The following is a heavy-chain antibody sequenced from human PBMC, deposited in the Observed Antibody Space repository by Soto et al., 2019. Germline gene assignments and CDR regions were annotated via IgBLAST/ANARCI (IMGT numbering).Heavy chain of an antibody. Sequence: QVQLVESGGGVVQPGRSLRLSCAASGFTFSSYGMHWVRQAPGKGLGWVAVIWYDGSNKYYADSVKGRFTISRDNSKNTLYQKMNSLSTEDTAVYYCARVGGRKDWYFDLWGRGTLVTVSS. CDR1: GFTFSSYG. D-gene: IGHD3-16*01. CDR2: IWYDGSNK. CDR3: ARVGGRKDWYFDL. V-gene: IGHV3-33*01. J-gene: IGHJ2*01.